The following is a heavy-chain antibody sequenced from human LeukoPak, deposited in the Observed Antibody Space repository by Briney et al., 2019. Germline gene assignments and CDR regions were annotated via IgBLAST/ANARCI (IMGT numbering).Heavy chain of an antibody. D-gene: IGHD3-10*01. CDR2: ISAYNGNT. CDR1: GYTFTSYG. CDR3: ARQITMVRGVIITRSHFDY. V-gene: IGHV1-18*01. Sequence: GASVKVSCKASGYTFTSYGIRWVRQAPGQGLEWMGWISAYNGNTNYAQKLQGRVTMTTDTSTSTAYMELRSLRSDDTAVYYCARQITMVRGVIITRSHFDYWGQGTLVTVSS. J-gene: IGHJ4*02.